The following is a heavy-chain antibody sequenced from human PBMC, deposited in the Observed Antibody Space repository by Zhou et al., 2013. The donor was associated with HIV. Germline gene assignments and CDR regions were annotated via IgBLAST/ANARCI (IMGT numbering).Heavy chain of an antibody. Sequence: QVQLQQSGPEVEKPGASVKVSCKVSGYTLTDLLIHWVRQAPGQGPEWMGWINPSGGSTSYAQNFQGRVTMTRDTSTSTVYMELSSLRSEDTAVYYCARDGTGDVVVVAAHHWFDPWGPGNPGHRLL. CDR1: GYTLTDLL. D-gene: IGHD2-15*01. CDR2: INPSGGST. J-gene: IGHJ5*02. CDR3: ARDGTGDVVVVAAHHWFDP. V-gene: IGHV1-46*01.